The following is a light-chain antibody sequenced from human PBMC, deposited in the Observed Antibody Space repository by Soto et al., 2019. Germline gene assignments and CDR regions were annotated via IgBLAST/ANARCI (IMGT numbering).Light chain of an antibody. V-gene: IGKV3-15*01. CDR2: GAS. CDR1: QSVSTN. CDR3: QQYNNWPPFT. Sequence: DIVMTQSPATLSVSPGDRATLSCRASQSVSTNLAWYQQKPAQAPRLVIYGASTRATGIPARFSGSGSGTDFTLTISSLQSEDFAVYYCQQYNNWPPFTFGPGTKVDIK. J-gene: IGKJ3*01.